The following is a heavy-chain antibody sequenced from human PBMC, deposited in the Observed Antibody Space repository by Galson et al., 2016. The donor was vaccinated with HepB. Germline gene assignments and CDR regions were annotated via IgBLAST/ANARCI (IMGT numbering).Heavy chain of an antibody. CDR2: ISYDGGNK. J-gene: IGHJ5*02. CDR1: GFTFNSHA. Sequence: SLRLSCAASGFTFNSHAMHWVRQAPGKGLEWVAIISYDGGNKYYAASVRGRFAVSRDNSKNTLYLQMNSLRVEDTAVYYCARGKAVTGSDPLDPWGQGTLVTVSS. CDR3: ARGKAVTGSDPLDP. V-gene: IGHV3-30*09. D-gene: IGHD6-19*01.